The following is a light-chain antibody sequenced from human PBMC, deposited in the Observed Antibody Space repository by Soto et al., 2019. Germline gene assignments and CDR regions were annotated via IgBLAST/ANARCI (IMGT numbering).Light chain of an antibody. V-gene: IGKV4-1*01. CDR2: WAS. Sequence: DIVMTQSPDSLAVSLGERATINCKSSQSVLYSSNNKNYLAWYQQKPGQPPKLLIYWASTRESGVPDRFSGSGSGTDFTLTISSLQAEDVAVYYCQQYYSTNLNCGGGTKVDIK. J-gene: IGKJ4*01. CDR3: QQYYSTNLN. CDR1: QSVLYSSNNKNY.